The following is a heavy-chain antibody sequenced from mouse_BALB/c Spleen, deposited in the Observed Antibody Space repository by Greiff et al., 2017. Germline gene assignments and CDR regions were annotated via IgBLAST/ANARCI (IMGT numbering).Heavy chain of an antibody. CDR1: GFTFSSFG. D-gene: IGHD2-4*01. CDR2: ISSGSSTI. V-gene: IGHV5-17*02. J-gene: IGHJ4*01. Sequence: EVQLQQSGGGLVQPGGSRKLSCAASGFTFSSFGMHWVRQAPEKGLEWVAYISSGSSTIYYADTVKGRFTISRDNPKNTLFLQMTSLRSEDTAMYYCARGTMITGNYAMDYWGQGTSVTVSS. CDR3: ARGTMITGNYAMDY.